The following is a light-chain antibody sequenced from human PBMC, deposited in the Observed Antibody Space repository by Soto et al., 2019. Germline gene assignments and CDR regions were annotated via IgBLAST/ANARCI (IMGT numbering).Light chain of an antibody. CDR3: QQYNNWPQT. CDR1: QSVSNF. J-gene: IGKJ1*01. CDR2: GAS. V-gene: IGKV3-15*01. Sequence: EIVLTQSPATLSLSPGERATLSCRASQSVSNFLAWYQQIPGQAPRLLIYGASARATDIPARFSASGSGTEFTLTISSLQSEDFAVYFCQQYNNWPQTFGPGTKVDIK.